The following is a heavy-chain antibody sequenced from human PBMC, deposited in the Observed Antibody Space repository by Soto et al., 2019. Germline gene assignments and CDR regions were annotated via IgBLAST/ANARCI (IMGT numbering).Heavy chain of an antibody. CDR2: IHNDGSTT. Sequence: EVQLVESGGGLVQPGGSVRLSCAASGFTFSSYWMHWVRQAPGKGLMWVSRIHNDGSTTRYADSVKGRFTISRDNAKNTLYLQMISLRVEDTAVYYCARDNWNSYWGQGTLVTVSS. V-gene: IGHV3-74*01. J-gene: IGHJ4*01. CDR1: GFTFSSYW. CDR3: ARDNWNSY. D-gene: IGHD1-7*01.